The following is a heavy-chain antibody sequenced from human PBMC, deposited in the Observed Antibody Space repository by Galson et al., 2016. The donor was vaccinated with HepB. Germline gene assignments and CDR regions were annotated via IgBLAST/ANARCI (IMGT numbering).Heavy chain of an antibody. CDR2: IYYTGST. V-gene: IGHV4-59*03. Sequence: SETLSLTCTVSGVSIGSYFWSWIRQPPGKGLQWIGYIYYTGSTNYNPSLKSRVTMSVDVSKNQFSLNLSSVTAADTAVYFCANYLMGQGARGFEYWGRGILITVSS. CDR3: ANYLMGQGARGFEY. D-gene: IGHD3-10*01. CDR1: GVSIGSYF. J-gene: IGHJ4*02.